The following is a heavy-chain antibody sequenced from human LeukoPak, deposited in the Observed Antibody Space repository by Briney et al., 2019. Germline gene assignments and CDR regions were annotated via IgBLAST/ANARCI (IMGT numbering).Heavy chain of an antibody. V-gene: IGHV1-3*01. Sequence: ASVKVSCKASGYTFSDYAMHWVRQAPGQRFEWMGWIDAGNGDTRYSQKFQGRVTITRDTSASTAYIELRSLRSEDTAMYYCARGTTDYYYYGMDVWGQGTTVTVSS. CDR2: IDAGNGDT. CDR1: GYTFSDYA. D-gene: IGHD2/OR15-2a*01. CDR3: ARGTTDYYYYGMDV. J-gene: IGHJ6*02.